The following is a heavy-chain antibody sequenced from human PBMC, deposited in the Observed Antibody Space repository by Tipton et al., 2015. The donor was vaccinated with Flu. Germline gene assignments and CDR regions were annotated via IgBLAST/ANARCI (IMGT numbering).Heavy chain of an antibody. CDR1: GYSISSGYY. Sequence: TLSLTCAVSGYSISSGYYWGWIRQPPGKGLEWIGSIYHSGSTYYNPSLKSRVTISVDTSKNQFSLKLSSVTAADTAVYYCARGGRNYYYDSSGYRHWYFDLWGRGTLVTVSS. D-gene: IGHD3-22*01. CDR3: ARGGRNYYYDSSGYRHWYFDL. V-gene: IGHV4-38-2*01. CDR2: IYHSGST. J-gene: IGHJ2*01.